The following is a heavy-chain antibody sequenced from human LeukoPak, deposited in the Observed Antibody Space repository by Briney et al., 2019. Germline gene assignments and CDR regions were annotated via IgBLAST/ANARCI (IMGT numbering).Heavy chain of an antibody. V-gene: IGHV3-30-3*01. CDR2: ISYDGSNK. J-gene: IGHJ6*02. CDR1: GFSFSNYW. CDR3: ARGSRRTHYYYYGMDV. Sequence: GGSLRLSCAASGFSFSNYWMDWVRQAPGKGLEWVAVISYDGSNKYYADSVKGRFTISRDNSKNTLYLQMNSLRAEDTAVYYCARGSRRTHYYYYGMDVWGQGTTVTVSS.